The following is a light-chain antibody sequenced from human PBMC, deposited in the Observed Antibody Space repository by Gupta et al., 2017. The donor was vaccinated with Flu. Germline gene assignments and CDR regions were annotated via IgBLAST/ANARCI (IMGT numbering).Light chain of an antibody. V-gene: IGKV3-20*01. Sequence: GTLSLSPGGRATLFCRASQSVNSDYLAWYQQRPGQPPRLLVYQASNRATGIPARFSGRGSGTDFTLTISRLEPEDFAVYYCQQYGGLPRTFGQGTKVEIK. CDR1: QSVNSDY. CDR3: QQYGGLPRT. CDR2: QAS. J-gene: IGKJ1*01.